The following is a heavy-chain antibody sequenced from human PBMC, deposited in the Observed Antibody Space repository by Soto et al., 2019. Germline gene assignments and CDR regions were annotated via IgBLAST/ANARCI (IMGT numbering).Heavy chain of an antibody. Sequence: PGGSLRLSCAASGFTVSSNYMSWVRQAPGKGLEWVSVIYNGSSTYYADSVKGRFTISRDNSKNTLYLQMNSLRAEDTAVYYCAREVVVPAPNPNYYYYMDVWGKGTTVTVSS. CDR3: AREVVVPAPNPNYYYYMDV. CDR2: IYNGSST. D-gene: IGHD2-2*01. V-gene: IGHV3-66*01. J-gene: IGHJ6*03. CDR1: GFTVSSNY.